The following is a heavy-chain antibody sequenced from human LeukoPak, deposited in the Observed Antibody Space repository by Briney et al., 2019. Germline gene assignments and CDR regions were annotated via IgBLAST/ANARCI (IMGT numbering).Heavy chain of an antibody. CDR3: ARRCDDILTGYCAFDY. Sequence: PSETLSLTCAVYGGSFSGYYWSWIRQPPAKGLELFGEINHSGSTNYNPSLKSRVTISVDTSKNQFSLKLSSVTAADTAVYYCARRCDDILTGYCAFDYWGQGTLVTVSS. D-gene: IGHD3-9*01. V-gene: IGHV4-34*01. CDR1: GGSFSGYY. CDR2: INHSGST. J-gene: IGHJ4*02.